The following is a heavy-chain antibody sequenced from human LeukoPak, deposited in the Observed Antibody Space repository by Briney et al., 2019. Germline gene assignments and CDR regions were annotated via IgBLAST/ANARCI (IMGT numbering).Heavy chain of an antibody. Sequence: SETLSLTCTVSGGSISSYYWSWIRQPPGKGLEWIGSIYHSGSTNYNPSLKSRVTISVDTSNNQFSLKLRSVTAADTAVYYCARARSSSYFDYWGQGTLVTVSS. J-gene: IGHJ4*02. CDR2: IYHSGST. CDR3: ARARSSSYFDY. V-gene: IGHV4-59*01. CDR1: GGSISSYY. D-gene: IGHD6-6*01.